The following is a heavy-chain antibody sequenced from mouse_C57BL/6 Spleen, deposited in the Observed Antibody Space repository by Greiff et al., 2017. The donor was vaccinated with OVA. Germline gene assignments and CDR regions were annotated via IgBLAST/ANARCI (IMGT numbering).Heavy chain of an antibody. D-gene: IGHD2-12*01. CDR3: ATLRRGYAMDY. CDR2: ILPGSGST. Sequence: VQLQQSGAELMKPGASVKLSCKATGYTFTGYWIEWVKQRPGHGLEWIGEILPGSGSTNYNEKFKGKATFTADTSTNTVYMQISSLTTEDTAIYYCATLRRGYAMDYWGQGTSVTVSS. V-gene: IGHV1-9*01. J-gene: IGHJ4*01. CDR1: GYTFTGYW.